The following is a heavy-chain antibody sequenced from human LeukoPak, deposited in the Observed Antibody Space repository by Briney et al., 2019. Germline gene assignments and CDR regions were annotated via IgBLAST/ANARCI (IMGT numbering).Heavy chain of an antibody. CDR3: ASEGVYYYDSSGSPDFDY. CDR2: IYYSEST. CDR1: GGSISSSSYY. V-gene: IGHV4-39*01. D-gene: IGHD3-22*01. J-gene: IGHJ4*02. Sequence: PSETLSLTCTVSGGSISSSSYYWGWIRQPPGKGLEWIGSIYYSESTYYNPSLKSRVTISADTSKNQFSLKLSSVTAADTAVYYCASEGVYYYDSSGSPDFDYWGQGTLVPVSS.